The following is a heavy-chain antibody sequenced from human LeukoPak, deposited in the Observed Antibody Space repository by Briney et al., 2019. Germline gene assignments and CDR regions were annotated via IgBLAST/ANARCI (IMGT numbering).Heavy chain of an antibody. J-gene: IGHJ4*02. CDR1: GFTFSNYG. Sequence: GGSLRLSCAASGFTFSNYGIHWVRQAPGKGLEWVAVISYNGSSKYYTDSVKGRFSISRDNSKNTLYLQMNSLRAEDTAVYYCAKDRAARGVTFDYWGQGTLVTVSS. V-gene: IGHV3-30*18. CDR2: ISYNGSSK. CDR3: AKDRAARGVTFDY. D-gene: IGHD3-10*01.